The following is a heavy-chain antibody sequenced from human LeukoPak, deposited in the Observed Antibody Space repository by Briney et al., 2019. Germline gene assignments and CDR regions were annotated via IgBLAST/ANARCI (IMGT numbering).Heavy chain of an antibody. CDR3: ATTIYDSSGYHDY. V-gene: IGHV3-21*01. CDR1: GFTFSHYS. Sequence: GGSLRLSCAASGFTFSHYSMNWVRQAPGKGLEWVSSISTSSSYIYYADSVKGRFTVSRNNAKNSLYLQMNSLRAEDTAVYYCATTIYDSSGYHDYWGQGTLVTVSS. J-gene: IGHJ4*02. CDR2: ISTSSSYI. D-gene: IGHD3-22*01.